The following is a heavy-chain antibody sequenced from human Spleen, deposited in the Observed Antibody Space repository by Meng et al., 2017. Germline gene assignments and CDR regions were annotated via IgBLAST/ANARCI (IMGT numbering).Heavy chain of an antibody. J-gene: IGHJ4*02. CDR1: GFSLSTSGVD. D-gene: IGHD3-10*01. CDR2: IYWDDDK. Sequence: QITLKESGPTLVKPTQTLTLTCTSSGFSLSTSGVDVGWIRQPPGKALEWLAVIYWDDDKRYSPSLKSRLTITKDTSKNQVVLTMTNMDPVDTATYYCAHSPYASGVRRDFDYWGQGTLVTVSS. CDR3: AHSPYASGVRRDFDY. V-gene: IGHV2-5*02.